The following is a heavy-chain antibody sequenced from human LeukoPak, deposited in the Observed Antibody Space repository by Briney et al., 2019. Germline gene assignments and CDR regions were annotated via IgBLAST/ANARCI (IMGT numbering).Heavy chain of an antibody. CDR2: THHSGAT. D-gene: IGHD7-27*01. J-gene: IGHJ4*02. CDR1: GYSISSGYF. CDR3: TREVWGSTFPDY. V-gene: IGHV4-38-2*02. Sequence: SETLSLTCSVSGYSISSGYFWDWIRQPPGKGPEWIATTHHSGATYYNPSLKSRVTLSVDTSKNQVSLKMTSVTAADTAVYYCTREVWGSTFPDYWGQGTLVTVSS.